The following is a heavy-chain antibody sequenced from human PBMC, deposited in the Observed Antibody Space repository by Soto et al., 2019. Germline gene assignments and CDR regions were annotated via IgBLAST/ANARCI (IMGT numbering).Heavy chain of an antibody. J-gene: IGHJ6*02. CDR3: AGFLETPIYYYYGMDV. CDR1: GYTFTSYG. Sequence: QVQLVQSGAEVKKPGASVKVSCKASGYTFTSYGISWVRQAPGQGLEWMGWISAYNGNTNYAQKVQGKDSMATVTSTSPAHMEVRSLKSDDTAVYYWAGFLETPIYYYYGMDVWGQGTTVTVSS. V-gene: IGHV1-18*01. CDR2: ISAYNGNT. D-gene: IGHD3-3*01.